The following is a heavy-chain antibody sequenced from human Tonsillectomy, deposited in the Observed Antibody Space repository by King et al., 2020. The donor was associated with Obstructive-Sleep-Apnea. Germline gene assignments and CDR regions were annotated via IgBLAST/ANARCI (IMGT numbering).Heavy chain of an antibody. CDR2: IYYRGRT. CDR1: GGSISSYY. D-gene: IGHD4-17*01. V-gene: IGHV4-59*01. J-gene: IGHJ4*02. Sequence: QLQESGPGLVKPSETLYLTCTVSGGSISSYYWSWIRQPPGKGLEWSGYIYYRGRTNYNPSLKSRVTISVDTSKNQFSLKLSSVTAAETAVYYCARLYGVYSDYWGQGTLVTVSS. CDR3: ARLYGVYSDY.